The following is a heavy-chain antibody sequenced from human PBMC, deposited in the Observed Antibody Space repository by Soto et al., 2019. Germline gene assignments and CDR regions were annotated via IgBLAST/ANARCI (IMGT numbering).Heavy chain of an antibody. CDR2: ISDSGDST. CDR1: GFIFNNYG. D-gene: IGHD1-1*01. CDR3: VKDLYRSSTMPCLDH. V-gene: IGHV3-23*01. Sequence: PGGSLRLSCEASGFIFNNYGMSWVRQAPGKGLEWVAAISDSGDSTYYAYSMRGRFSISRDNSKNTLYLQVKSLRPEDTAMYYCVKDLYRSSTMPCLDHWGQGALVTVSS. J-gene: IGHJ4*02.